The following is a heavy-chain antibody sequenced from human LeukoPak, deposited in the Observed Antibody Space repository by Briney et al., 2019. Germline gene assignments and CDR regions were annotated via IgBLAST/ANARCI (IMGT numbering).Heavy chain of an antibody. D-gene: IGHD5-12*01. V-gene: IGHV4-30-4*08. Sequence: PSETLSLTCTVSGGSISSYYWSWIRQPPGRGLEWIGYIYYSGSPSYNPSLNSRVSISVDTSKNQFSLELISVTAADTAVYYCARESPYIYSGYDRPFDYWGQGTLVTVSS. CDR1: GGSISSYY. CDR2: IYYSGSP. J-gene: IGHJ4*02. CDR3: ARESPYIYSGYDRPFDY.